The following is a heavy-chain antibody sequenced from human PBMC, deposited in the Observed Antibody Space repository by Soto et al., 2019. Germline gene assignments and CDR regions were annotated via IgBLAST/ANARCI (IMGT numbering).Heavy chain of an antibody. CDR1: GGSIRSSNW. V-gene: IGHV4-4*02. D-gene: IGHD2-2*01. CDR2: VYHSGST. Sequence: KLSETLSLTCAFSGGSIRSSNWWSWVRQPPGKGLEWIGEVYHSGSTNYNPSLKSRVTISVDKSKNQFSLKLSSVTAADTAVYYCNVVSTSSNWFDPWGQGTLVTVSS. CDR3: NVVSTSSNWFDP. J-gene: IGHJ5*02.